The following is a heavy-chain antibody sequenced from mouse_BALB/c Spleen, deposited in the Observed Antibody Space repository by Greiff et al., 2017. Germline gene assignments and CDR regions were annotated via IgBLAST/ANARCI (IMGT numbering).Heavy chain of an antibody. Sequence: LVKTGASVKISCKASGHSFTGYYMHWVKQSHGKSLEWIGYISCYNGATSYNQKFKGKATFTVDTSSSTAYMQFNSLTSEDSAVYYCARGGDRTYYRYDDYFDYWGQGTTRTVSS. D-gene: IGHD2-14*01. CDR1: GHSFTGYY. CDR3: ARGGDRTYYRYDDYFDY. V-gene: IGHV1S34*01. CDR2: ISCYNGAT. J-gene: IGHJ2*01.